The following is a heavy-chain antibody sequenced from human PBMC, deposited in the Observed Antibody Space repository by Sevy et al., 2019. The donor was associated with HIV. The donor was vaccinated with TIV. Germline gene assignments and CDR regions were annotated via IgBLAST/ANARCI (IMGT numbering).Heavy chain of an antibody. D-gene: IGHD4-17*01. Sequence: GGSLRLSCAASGFTFSTYWMSWVRQAPGKGQEWVANIKQDGSERNYVDSVKGRFTISRDNAKSSLYLQMNSLTDEDTAVYYCAREGPHGEKIDYWGQGTLVTVSS. CDR2: IKQDGSER. J-gene: IGHJ4*02. V-gene: IGHV3-7*01. CDR3: AREGPHGEKIDY. CDR1: GFTFSTYW.